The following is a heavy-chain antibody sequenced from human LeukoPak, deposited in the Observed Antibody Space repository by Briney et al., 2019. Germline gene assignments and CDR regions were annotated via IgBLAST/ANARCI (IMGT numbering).Heavy chain of an antibody. J-gene: IGHJ4*02. CDR1: GFTFSYHY. Sequence: GGPLRLSCGASGFTFSYHYMRWLRQAPGKGMEWVSYISSSGSTIYYADSVKGRFAISRDNAKNSLYLQMNSLRAEDTAVYYCARWGKSSTSCVDYWGQGTLVTVSS. CDR3: ARWGKSSTSCVDY. CDR2: ISSSGSTI. V-gene: IGHV3-11*01. D-gene: IGHD2-2*01.